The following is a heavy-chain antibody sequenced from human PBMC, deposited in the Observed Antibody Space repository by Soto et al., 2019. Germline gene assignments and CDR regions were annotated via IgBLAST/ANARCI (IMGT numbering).Heavy chain of an antibody. CDR3: AKTNDWNYADYGDYGGGGFDY. V-gene: IGHV3-23*01. CDR1: GFTFSSYA. Sequence: GGSLRLSCAASGFTFSSYAMSWVRQAPGKGLEWVSAISGSGGSTYYADSVKGRFTISRDNSKNTLYLQMNSLRAEDTAVYYCAKTNDWNYADYGDYGGGGFDYWGQGTLVTVSS. J-gene: IGHJ4*02. D-gene: IGHD4-17*01. CDR2: ISGSGGST.